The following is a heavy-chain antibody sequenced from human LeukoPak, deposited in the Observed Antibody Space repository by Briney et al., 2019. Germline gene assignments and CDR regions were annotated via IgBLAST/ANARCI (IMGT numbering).Heavy chain of an antibody. CDR3: AKDPLTYYYDSSGLGYFDC. D-gene: IGHD3-22*01. V-gene: IGHV3-23*01. CDR2: ISGSGGST. J-gene: IGHJ4*02. CDR1: GFTFSSYA. Sequence: GGSLRLSCAASGFTFSSYAMSWVRQAPGKGLEWVSAISGSGGSTYYADSVKGRFTISRDNSKNTLYLQMNSLRAEDTAVYYCAKDPLTYYYDSSGLGYFDCWGQGTLVTVSS.